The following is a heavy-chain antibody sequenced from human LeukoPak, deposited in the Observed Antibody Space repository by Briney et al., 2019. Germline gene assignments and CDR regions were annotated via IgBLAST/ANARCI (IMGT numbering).Heavy chain of an antibody. V-gene: IGHV3-21*01. Sequence: GRSLRLSCAASGFTFSSYGMHWVRQVPVKGLEWVSSISSSGSYIYYADSVKGRFTISRDNAKNSLYLQMNSLRADDTAVYHCARGAGTIFGEYYYYMDVWGKGTAVTVSS. CDR1: GFTFSSYG. CDR3: ARGAGTIFGEYYYYMDV. D-gene: IGHD3-3*02. J-gene: IGHJ6*03. CDR2: ISSSGSYI.